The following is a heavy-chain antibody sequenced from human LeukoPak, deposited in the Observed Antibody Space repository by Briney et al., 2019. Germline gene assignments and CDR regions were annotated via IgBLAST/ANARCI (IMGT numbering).Heavy chain of an antibody. V-gene: IGHV1-69*13. D-gene: IGHD3-10*01. Sequence: SVKVSCKASGGTFSSYAISWVRQAPGQGLEWMGGIIPIFGTANYAQKFQGRVTITADESTSTAYMELSSLRSEDTAVYYCARGIFKLTMLRRYFDYWGQGTLVTVSS. CDR2: IIPIFGTA. J-gene: IGHJ4*02. CDR3: ARGIFKLTMLRRYFDY. CDR1: GGTFSSYA.